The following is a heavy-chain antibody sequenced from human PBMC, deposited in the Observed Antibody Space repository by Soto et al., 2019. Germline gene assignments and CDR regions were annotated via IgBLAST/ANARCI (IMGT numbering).Heavy chain of an antibody. Sequence: GESRKIACKGSGCSFTGYWIGWVRQMPGKGLEWMGIIYPGDCDTGYSPSFQGEVTIAAEKSSGNAYLRWSSLKASDTAMYYCAIVAPSGSDSFDPWGHGTPVTAPS. V-gene: IGHV5-51*01. CDR2: IYPGDCDT. D-gene: IGHD1-26*01. J-gene: IGHJ5*02. CDR3: AIVAPSGSDSFDP. CDR1: GCSFTGYW.